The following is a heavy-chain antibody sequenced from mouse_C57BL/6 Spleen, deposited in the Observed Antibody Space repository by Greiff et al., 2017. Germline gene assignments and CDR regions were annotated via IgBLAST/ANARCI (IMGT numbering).Heavy chain of an antibody. CDR1: GYAFSSSW. Sequence: QVQLQQSGPELVKPGASVKISCKASGYAFSSSWMNWVKQRPGKGLEWIGRIYPGDGDTNYNGKFKGKATLTADKSSSTAYMQLSSLTSEDSAVYFCARGGDSDYWGQGTTLTVSS. V-gene: IGHV1-82*01. CDR2: IYPGDGDT. CDR3: ARGGDSDY. J-gene: IGHJ2*01.